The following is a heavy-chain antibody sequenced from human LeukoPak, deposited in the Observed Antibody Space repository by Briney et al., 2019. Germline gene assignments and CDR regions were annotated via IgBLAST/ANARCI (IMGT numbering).Heavy chain of an antibody. Sequence: ASVKVSCKASDYSFCNYGISWIRQAPGQGLEWLGWISGYNGNTNYAQKIQGRVTMTTDTSTSTAYMELRSLRSDDTAVYYCARDTSSRSAGYGGLDVWGKGTTVTVSS. J-gene: IGHJ6*04. CDR1: DYSFCNYG. CDR2: ISGYNGNT. D-gene: IGHD4/OR15-4a*01. V-gene: IGHV1-18*01. CDR3: ARDTSSRSAGYGGLDV.